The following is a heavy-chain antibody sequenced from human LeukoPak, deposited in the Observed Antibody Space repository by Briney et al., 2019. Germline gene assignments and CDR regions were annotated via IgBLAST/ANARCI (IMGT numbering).Heavy chain of an antibody. D-gene: IGHD3-22*01. CDR3: ARSLFGWLLLLDY. Sequence: GGSLRLSCAASGFTFSNAWMNWVRQAPGKGLEWVGRIKSKTDGGTTDYAAPVKGRFTISRDDSKNTLYLQMNSLKTEDTAVYYCARSLFGWLLLLDYWGQGTLVTVSS. V-gene: IGHV3-15*07. CDR2: IKSKTDGGTT. CDR1: GFTFSNAW. J-gene: IGHJ4*02.